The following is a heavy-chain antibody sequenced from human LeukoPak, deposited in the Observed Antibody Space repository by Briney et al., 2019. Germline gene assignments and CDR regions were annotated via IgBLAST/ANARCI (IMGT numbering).Heavy chain of an antibody. V-gene: IGHV3-9*01. CDR2: ISWNSGSI. CDR1: GFTFTNYW. J-gene: IGHJ4*02. CDR3: AKDIYSPYDSSGYFDY. D-gene: IGHD3-22*01. Sequence: GGSLRLSCAASGFTFTNYWMSWVRQAPGKGLEWVSGISWNSGSIGYADSVKGRFTISRDNAKNSLYLQMNSLRAEDTALYYCAKDIYSPYDSSGYFDYWGQGTLVTVSS.